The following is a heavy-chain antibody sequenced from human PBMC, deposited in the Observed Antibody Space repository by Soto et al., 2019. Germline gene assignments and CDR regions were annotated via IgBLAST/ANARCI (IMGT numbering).Heavy chain of an antibody. CDR3: ATRSGGGGXFDI. CDR1: RFTFSNYE. Sequence: EVQLVESGGGLVLPGGSLRLSCAASRFTFSNYEMNWVRQAPGKGLEWVSYIGSGGRTTYYADSLKGRFTISRDNAKNSLXXXXXXXXXXXXXXXXCATRSGGGGXFDIWGQXTXVTVSS. D-gene: IGHD3-10*01. J-gene: IGHJ3*02. CDR2: IGSGGRTT. V-gene: IGHV3-48*03.